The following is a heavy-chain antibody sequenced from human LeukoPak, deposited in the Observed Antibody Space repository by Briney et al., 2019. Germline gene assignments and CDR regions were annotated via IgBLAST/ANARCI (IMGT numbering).Heavy chain of an antibody. J-gene: IGHJ4*02. CDR1: GGSISSSSYY. Sequence: SETLSLTCTVSGGSISSSSYYGGWIRQPPGKGLEWIGSIYYSGSTYYNPSLKSRVTISVDTSKNQFSLKLSSVTAADTAVYYCAGSSSWYVLDYWGQGTLVTVSS. D-gene: IGHD6-13*01. CDR3: AGSSSWYVLDY. V-gene: IGHV4-39*07. CDR2: IYYSGST.